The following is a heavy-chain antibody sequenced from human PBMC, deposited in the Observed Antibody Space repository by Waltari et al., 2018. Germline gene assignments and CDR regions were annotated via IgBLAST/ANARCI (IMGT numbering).Heavy chain of an antibody. CDR1: GYTFTDYY. D-gene: IGHD4-17*01. CDR2: INPSSGAT. Sequence: QVQLVQSGAEVQKPGASVKVSCKASGYTFTDYYMHWVRQAPGQGLGWMGWINPSSGATNYAQRFQGRVTMTRDTSISAAYMELSSLRSDDTAVYYGARAVTTVTTLVFDCWGQGTLVTVSS. V-gene: IGHV1-2*02. J-gene: IGHJ4*02. CDR3: ARAVTTVTTLVFDC.